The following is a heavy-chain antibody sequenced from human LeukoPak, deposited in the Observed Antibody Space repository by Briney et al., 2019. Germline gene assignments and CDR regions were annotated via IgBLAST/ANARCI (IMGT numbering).Heavy chain of an antibody. D-gene: IGHD5-12*01. Sequence: PGGSLRPSCAASGFTFSSYAMSWVRQAPGKGLEWVSAISGSGGSTYYADSVKGRFTISRDNSKNTLYLQMNSLRAEDTAVYYCAKRSGYEPGDEWFDPWGQGTLVTVSS. CDR2: ISGSGGST. CDR3: AKRSGYEPGDEWFDP. V-gene: IGHV3-23*01. J-gene: IGHJ5*02. CDR1: GFTFSSYA.